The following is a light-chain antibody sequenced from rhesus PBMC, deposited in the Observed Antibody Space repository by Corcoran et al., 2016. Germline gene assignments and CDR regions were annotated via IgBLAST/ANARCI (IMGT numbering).Light chain of an antibody. CDR2: GAS. Sequence: QVILTQSPATLSLSPGERATLSCRASQSVSSYLAWYQQKPGQAPRLLIYGASSRATGIPDRFSGRGSGTDFTRTISSLGPEDVGVYHCYQHSSGYSFGQGTKVEIK. CDR3: YQHSSGYS. J-gene: IGKJ2*01. V-gene: IGKV3-10*01. CDR1: QSVSSY.